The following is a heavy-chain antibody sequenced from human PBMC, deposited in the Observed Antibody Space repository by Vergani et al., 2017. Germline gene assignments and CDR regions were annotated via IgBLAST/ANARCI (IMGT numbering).Heavy chain of an antibody. Sequence: QVQLQESGPGLVKPSETLSLTCTVSGGSISSHYWSWIRQPPGKGLEWIGYIYYSGSTNYNPSLKSRVTISVDTSKNQVSLKLISVIAADTAVYYCARDIYGKGYFDYWGQGTLVTVSS. CDR3: ARDIYGKGYFDY. J-gene: IGHJ4*02. V-gene: IGHV4-59*11. CDR2: IYYSGST. CDR1: GGSISSHY. D-gene: IGHD3-16*01.